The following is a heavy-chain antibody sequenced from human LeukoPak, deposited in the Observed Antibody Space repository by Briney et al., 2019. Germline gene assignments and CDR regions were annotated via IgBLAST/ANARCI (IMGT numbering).Heavy chain of an antibody. CDR3: ARGLAGLELDY. Sequence: MTGGSLRLSCAGSGFTFSDFSMTWIRQAPGKGLEWVSYISSSGITKYYADSVKGRFTISRDNAKNSLYLQMNSLRAEDTAVYYCARGLAGLELDYWGQGILVTVSS. J-gene: IGHJ4*02. D-gene: IGHD6-19*01. CDR2: ISSSGITK. V-gene: IGHV3-11*01. CDR1: GFTFSDFS.